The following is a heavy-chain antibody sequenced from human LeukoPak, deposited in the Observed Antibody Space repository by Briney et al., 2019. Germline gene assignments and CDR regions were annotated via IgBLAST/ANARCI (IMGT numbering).Heavy chain of an antibody. J-gene: IGHJ4*02. D-gene: IGHD5-12*01. CDR3: VNLGYSD. CDR1: GFTFDDYA. Sequence: GRSLRLSCAASGFTFDDYAMHWVRQAPGKGLEWVSGISWNSGSIGYADSVKGRFTLSRDNAKNSVYLQMNSLRVEDTAVYYCVNLGYSDGGQGTLVTVSS. CDR2: ISWNSGSI. V-gene: IGHV3-9*01.